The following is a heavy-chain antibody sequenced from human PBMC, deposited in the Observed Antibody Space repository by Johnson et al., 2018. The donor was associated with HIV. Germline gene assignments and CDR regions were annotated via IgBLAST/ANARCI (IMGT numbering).Heavy chain of an antibody. Sequence: QLVESGGGVVRPGGSLRLSCAASGFTVSNNYMNWVRQAPGKGLEWVSVIYSGGSTYYADSVKGRFTISRDNSKNTLYLQMNSLRAEDTAVYYCARDRSMIVVVEAFDIWGQGTMVTVSS. CDR3: ARDRSMIVVVEAFDI. D-gene: IGHD3-22*01. CDR2: IYSGGST. V-gene: IGHV3-66*02. J-gene: IGHJ3*02. CDR1: GFTVSNNY.